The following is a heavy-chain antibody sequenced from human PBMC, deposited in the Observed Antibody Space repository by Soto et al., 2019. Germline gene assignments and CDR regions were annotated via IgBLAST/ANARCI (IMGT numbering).Heavy chain of an antibody. J-gene: IGHJ4*02. CDR2: ISYDGSNK. CDR3: ARAPTEAMDNFDY. Sequence: GGSLRLSCAASGFTFSSYAMHWVRQAPGKGLEWVAVISYDGSNKYYADSVKGRFTISRDNSKNTLYLQMNSLRAEDTAVYYCARAPTEAMDNFDYWGQGTLVTVS. D-gene: IGHD5-18*01. CDR1: GFTFSSYA. V-gene: IGHV3-30-3*01.